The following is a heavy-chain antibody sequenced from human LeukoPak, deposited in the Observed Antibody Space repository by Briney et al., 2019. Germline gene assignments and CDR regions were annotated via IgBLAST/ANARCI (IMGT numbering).Heavy chain of an antibody. CDR2: IYYSGST. Sequence: SETLSLTCTVSGGSISSSSYYWGWIRQPPGKGLEWIGSIYYSGSTYYNPSLKSRVTISVDTSKNQFSLKLSSVTAADTAVYYCARDCSPDTDPQCDNWFDPWGQGTLVTVSS. J-gene: IGHJ5*02. V-gene: IGHV4-39*07. D-gene: IGHD5-24*01. CDR3: ARDCSPDTDPQCDNWFDP. CDR1: GGSISSSSYY.